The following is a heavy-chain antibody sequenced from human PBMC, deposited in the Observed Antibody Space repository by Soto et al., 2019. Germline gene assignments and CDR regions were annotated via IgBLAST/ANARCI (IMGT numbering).Heavy chain of an antibody. J-gene: IGHJ4*02. CDR2: IHYSGTT. Sequence: SETLSLTCRVSGDSISDTIYYWGWVRQSPGKGLEWIGSIHYSGTTQFHPSLKTRVTISVDTSKNEFSLRLRSVTAADTAVYFCARHLKAVAAAMDYWGQGIPVTVSS. D-gene: IGHD6-19*01. V-gene: IGHV4-39*01. CDR3: ARHLKAVAAAMDY. CDR1: GDSISDTIYY.